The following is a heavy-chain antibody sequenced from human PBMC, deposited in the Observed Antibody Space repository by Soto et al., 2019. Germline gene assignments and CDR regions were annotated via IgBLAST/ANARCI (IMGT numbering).Heavy chain of an antibody. D-gene: IGHD2-2*01. CDR1: GGSLNDDTYY. V-gene: IGHV4-39*01. Sequence: TSETLSLTCTVSGGSLNDDTYYWGWIRQPPGKGLEWIGSIYYSGTSSYNPSLKSRVTMSVDTSKKQLSLRLRSVTAADTAVYYCARLHCDSPNCVPLDPWGQGTLVTVSS. CDR3: ARLHCDSPNCVPLDP. CDR2: IYYSGTS. J-gene: IGHJ5*02.